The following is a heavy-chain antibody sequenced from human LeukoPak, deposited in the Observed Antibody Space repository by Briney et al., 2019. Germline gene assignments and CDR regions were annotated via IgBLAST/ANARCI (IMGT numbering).Heavy chain of an antibody. V-gene: IGHV3-23*01. J-gene: IGHJ6*03. CDR2: ISGSGGST. Sequence: GGSLRLSCAASGFTFSSYAMSWVRQAPGKGLEWVSAISGSGGSTYYADSVKGRFTISRDNSRNTLYLQMNSLRAEDTAVYYCAKYYGDYAYYYYMDVWGKGTTVTVSS. CDR1: GFTFSSYA. D-gene: IGHD4-17*01. CDR3: AKYYGDYAYYYYMDV.